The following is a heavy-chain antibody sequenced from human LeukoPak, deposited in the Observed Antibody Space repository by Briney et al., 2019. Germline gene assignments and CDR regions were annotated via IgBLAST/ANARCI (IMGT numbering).Heavy chain of an antibody. CDR3: VRRYCSGGSCYFDY. CDR2: INSDRRST. D-gene: IGHD2-15*01. Sequence: PGGSLRLSCAASGLTFSSYWMHWVRQGPGMGLVWVSGINSDRRSTSYADSVKGRFTISRDNAENTLYLQMKSLRAEDTAVYYCVRRYCSGGSCYFDYWGQGILVTVSS. CDR1: GLTFSSYW. J-gene: IGHJ4*02. V-gene: IGHV3-74*01.